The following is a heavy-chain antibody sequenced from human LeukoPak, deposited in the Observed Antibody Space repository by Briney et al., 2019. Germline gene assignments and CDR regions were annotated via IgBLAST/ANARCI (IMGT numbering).Heavy chain of an antibody. CDR1: GFSFSSYN. Sequence: GGSLRLSCAASGFSFSSYNMNWVRQAPGKGLEWVSSISSSSYIYYADSVKGRFTISRDSAKNSLYLQMNSLRAEDTAVYYCARNYGSGSPVDYWGQGTLVTVSS. V-gene: IGHV3-21*01. D-gene: IGHD3-10*01. CDR3: ARNYGSGSPVDY. J-gene: IGHJ4*02. CDR2: ISSSSYI.